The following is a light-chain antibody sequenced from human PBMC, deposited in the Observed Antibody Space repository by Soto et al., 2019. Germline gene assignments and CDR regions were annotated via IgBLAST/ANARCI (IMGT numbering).Light chain of an antibody. CDR2: DVS. CDR3: AAYTTSSTLV. CDR1: SADVGAFDY. V-gene: IGLV2-14*03. J-gene: IGLJ3*02. Sequence: QSAPTQPASVSGSPGQSITISCAGTSADVGAFDYVSWYQHHPGKVPKLMIYDVSDRPSGVSTRFSGSKSANMASLTISGLQPEDEADYYCAAYTTSSTLVFGGGTKVTVL.